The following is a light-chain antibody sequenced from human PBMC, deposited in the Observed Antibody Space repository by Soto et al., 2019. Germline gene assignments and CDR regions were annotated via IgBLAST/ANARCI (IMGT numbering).Light chain of an antibody. V-gene: IGKV1-39*01. Sequence: DVQMTQFPSTLSASIRDRVTITCRASQSISSWLAWYQQKPGKAPKLLIYVASNLQSGVPSRFSGSGSGTDFTLTISSLQPEDIATYYCQESYSTSFGQGTKVDIK. CDR3: QESYSTS. CDR2: VAS. J-gene: IGKJ1*01. CDR1: QSISSW.